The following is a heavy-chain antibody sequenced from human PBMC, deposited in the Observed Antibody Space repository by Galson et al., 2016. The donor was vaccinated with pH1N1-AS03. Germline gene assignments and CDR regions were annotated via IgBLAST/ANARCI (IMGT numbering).Heavy chain of an antibody. CDR3: ARDSGYGGTFDN. D-gene: IGHD5-12*01. Sequence: SLRLSCAASEFTFSIYHMSWVRQAPGKGLEWVSYINSRSDIIHYADSVRGRFTISRDNARNSLYLQMHSLRDDDTAVYYCARDSGYGGTFDNWGQGALVTGSP. CDR2: INSRSDII. CDR1: EFTFSIYH. V-gene: IGHV3-48*02. J-gene: IGHJ4*02.